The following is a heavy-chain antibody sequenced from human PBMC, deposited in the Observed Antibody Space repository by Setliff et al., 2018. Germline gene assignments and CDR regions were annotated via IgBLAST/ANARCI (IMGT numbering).Heavy chain of an antibody. J-gene: IGHJ3*02. CDR3: ARADLRDAFDI. V-gene: IGHV1-69*05. CDR1: GGTFSSYA. CDR2: IIPIFGTA. Sequence: ASVKVSCKASGGTFSSYAISWVRQAPGQGLEWKGGIIPIFGTANYAQKFQGRVTITTDESTSTAYMELSSLRSEETAVYYCARADLRDAFDIWGQGTMVTVSS. D-gene: IGHD4-17*01.